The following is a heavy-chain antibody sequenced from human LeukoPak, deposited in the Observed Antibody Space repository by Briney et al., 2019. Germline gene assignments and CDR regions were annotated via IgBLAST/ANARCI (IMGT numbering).Heavy chain of an antibody. CDR3: TRSYYYDSSGYYRY. D-gene: IGHD3-22*01. Sequence: PGRSLRLSCTASGFNFGDYAMSWFRQAPGKGLEWVVFIRSKAYGGTTEYAASVKGRFTISRDDSKSIAYLQMNSLKTEDTAVYYCTRSYYYDSSGYYRYWGQGTLVTVSS. CDR1: GFNFGDYA. CDR2: IRSKAYGGTT. V-gene: IGHV3-49*03. J-gene: IGHJ4*02.